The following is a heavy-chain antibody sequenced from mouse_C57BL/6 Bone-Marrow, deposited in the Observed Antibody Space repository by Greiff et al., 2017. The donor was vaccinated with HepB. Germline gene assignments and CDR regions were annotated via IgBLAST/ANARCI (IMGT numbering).Heavy chain of an antibody. CDR3: ARGGMGNLAWFAY. D-gene: IGHD2-1*01. CDR2: IHPNSGST. CDR1: GYTFTSYW. V-gene: IGHV1-64*01. Sequence: QVQLQQPGAELVKPGASVKLSCKASGYTFTSYWMHWVKQRPGQGLEWLGMIHPNSGSTNYNEKFKSKATLTVDKSSSTAYMQLSSLTSEDSAVYYCARGGMGNLAWFAYWGQGTLVTVSA. J-gene: IGHJ3*01.